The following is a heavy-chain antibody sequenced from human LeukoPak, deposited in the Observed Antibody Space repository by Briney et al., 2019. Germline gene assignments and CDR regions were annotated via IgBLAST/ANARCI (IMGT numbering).Heavy chain of an antibody. CDR2: IYPGDSDT. V-gene: IGHV5-51*01. Sequence: GESLKISCKGSGYSFTSYWIGWVRQMPGKGLEWMGIIYPGDSDTRYSPSFQGQVTISADKSISTAYLQWSSLKASDTATYYCARRGGGSLGSGGSCYFDYWGQGTLVTVSS. J-gene: IGHJ4*02. CDR1: GYSFTSYW. D-gene: IGHD2-15*01. CDR3: ARRGGGSLGSGGSCYFDY.